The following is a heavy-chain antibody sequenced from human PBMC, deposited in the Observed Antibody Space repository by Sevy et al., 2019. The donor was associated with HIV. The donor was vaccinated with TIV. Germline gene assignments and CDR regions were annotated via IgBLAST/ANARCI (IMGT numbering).Heavy chain of an antibody. CDR1: GYTFTTYG. Sequence: ASVKVSCKTSGYTFTTYGLSWVRQAPGQGLDWMGWISVYNCNTHYAQEYQGRVTITTDTSTSTAYVELRRLRSDDTAVYYCAGGPTAMVGGHCVYYGLDVWGQGTTVTVSS. CDR2: ISVYNCNT. J-gene: IGHJ6*02. CDR3: AGGPTAMVGGHCVYYGLDV. V-gene: IGHV1-18*01. D-gene: IGHD1-26*01.